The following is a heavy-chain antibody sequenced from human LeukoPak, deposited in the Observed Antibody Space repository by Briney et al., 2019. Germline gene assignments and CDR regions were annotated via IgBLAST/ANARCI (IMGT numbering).Heavy chain of an antibody. CDR1: GFTFSSYG. J-gene: IGHJ5*02. CDR3: ARGPYGASISKWFDP. CDR2: ISSSSSYI. D-gene: IGHD4/OR15-4a*01. Sequence: TGGSLRLSCAASGFTFSSYGMSWVRQAPGKGLEWVSSISSSSSYIYYADSVKGRFTISRDNSKNTLYLQMNSLRAEDTAVYYCARGPYGASISKWFDPWGQGTLVIVSS. V-gene: IGHV3-21*04.